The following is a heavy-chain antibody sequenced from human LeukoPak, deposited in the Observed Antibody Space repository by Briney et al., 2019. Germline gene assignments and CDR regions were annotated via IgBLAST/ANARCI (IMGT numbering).Heavy chain of an antibody. D-gene: IGHD5-18*01. CDR2: INPNSGGT. CDR3: ARDLWIQLWLPGDY. V-gene: IGHV1-2*02. J-gene: IGHJ4*02. CDR1: GYTFTGYY. Sequence: GASVTVSCKASGYTFTGYYMHWVRQAPGQGLEWMGWINPNSGGTNYAQKFQGRVTMTRDTSISTAYMELSRLRSDDTAVYYCARDLWIQLWLPGDYWGQGTLVTVSS.